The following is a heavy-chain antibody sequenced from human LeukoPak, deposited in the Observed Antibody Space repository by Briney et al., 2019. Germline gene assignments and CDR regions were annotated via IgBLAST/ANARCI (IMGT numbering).Heavy chain of an antibody. V-gene: IGHV4-34*01. J-gene: IGHJ6*02. CDR1: GGSFSGYY. CDR3: ARGRRRIRPYYYGMDV. D-gene: IGHD5-18*01. CDR2: INHSGST. Sequence: PSETLPLTCAVYGGSFSGYYWSWIRQPPGKGLEWIGEINHSGSTNYNPSLKSRVTVSVDTSKNQFSLKLSSVTAADTAVYYCARGRRRIRPYYYGMDVWGQGTTVTVSS.